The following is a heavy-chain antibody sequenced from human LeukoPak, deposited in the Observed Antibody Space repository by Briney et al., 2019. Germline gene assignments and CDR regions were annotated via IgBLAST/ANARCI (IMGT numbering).Heavy chain of an antibody. D-gene: IGHD2-15*01. V-gene: IGHV3-23*01. CDR3: AKQLGYCSDGSCYFPY. J-gene: IGHJ4*02. CDR2: ISNNGGYT. CDR1: GFTFCKYW. Sequence: GGSLRLSCAASGFTFCKYWMHWVRQAPGKGLEWVSAISNNGGYTYYADSVQGRFAISRDNSKSTLCLQMNSLRAEDTAVYYCAKQLGYCSDGSCYFPYWGQGTLVTVSS.